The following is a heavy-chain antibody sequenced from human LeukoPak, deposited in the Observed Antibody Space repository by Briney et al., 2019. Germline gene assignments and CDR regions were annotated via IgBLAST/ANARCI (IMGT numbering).Heavy chain of an antibody. Sequence: GSLRLSCAASGFTFSSYWMSWVRQAPGKGLEWVANIKQDGSEKYYVDSVKGRFTISRDNAKNSLYLQMNSLRVEDTAVYYCARDQIIWFGSDAFDIWGQGTMVTVSS. CDR1: GFTFSSYW. CDR3: ARDQIIWFGSDAFDI. V-gene: IGHV3-7*01. CDR2: IKQDGSEK. J-gene: IGHJ3*02. D-gene: IGHD3-10*01.